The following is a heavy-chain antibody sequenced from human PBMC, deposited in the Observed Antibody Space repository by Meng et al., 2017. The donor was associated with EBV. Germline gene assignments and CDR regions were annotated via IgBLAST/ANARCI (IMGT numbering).Heavy chain of an antibody. CDR1: GGTFSSYA. Sequence: QGQVGQAGAEVKKPGSSVKVSGKASGGTFSSYASSGVRQAPGQGLEWMGGIIPIFGTANYAQKFQGRVTITADKSTSTAYMELSSLRSEDTAVYYCARAEIAAAGRLDYWGQGTLVTVSS. D-gene: IGHD6-13*01. V-gene: IGHV1-69*06. CDR3: ARAEIAAAGRLDY. J-gene: IGHJ4*02. CDR2: IIPIFGTA.